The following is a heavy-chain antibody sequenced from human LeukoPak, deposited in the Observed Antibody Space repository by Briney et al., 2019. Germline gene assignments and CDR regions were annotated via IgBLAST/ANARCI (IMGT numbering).Heavy chain of an antibody. Sequence: PSETLSLTCTVSGGSVSSGGYYWSWIRQPPGKGLEWIGYIYYSGSTNYNPSLKSRVTISVDTSKNQFSLKLSSVTAADTAVYYSARDQGSGWNYYYYGMDVWGQGTTVTVSS. CDR1: GGSVSSGGYY. D-gene: IGHD6-19*01. CDR3: ARDQGSGWNYYYYGMDV. CDR2: IYYSGST. V-gene: IGHV4-61*08. J-gene: IGHJ6*02.